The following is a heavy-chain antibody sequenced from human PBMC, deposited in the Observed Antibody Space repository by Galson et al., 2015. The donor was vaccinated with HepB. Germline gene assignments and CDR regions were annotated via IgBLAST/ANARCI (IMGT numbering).Heavy chain of an antibody. D-gene: IGHD3-10*01. Sequence: TLSLTCTVSGGSISSGGYYWSWIRQHPGKGLEWIGYIYYSGSTYYNPSLKSRVTISVDTSKNQFSLKLSSVTVADTAVYYCARGPIGTMVQGVIYFDYWGQGTLVTVSS. J-gene: IGHJ4*02. V-gene: IGHV4-31*03. CDR1: GGSISSGGYY. CDR3: ARGPIGTMVQGVIYFDY. CDR2: IYYSGST.